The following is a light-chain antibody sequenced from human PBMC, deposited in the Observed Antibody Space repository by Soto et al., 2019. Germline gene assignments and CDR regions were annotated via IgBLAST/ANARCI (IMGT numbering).Light chain of an antibody. Sequence: SALTQPPSASGSPGQSVTISYTGTSSDVGGYNYVSWYQQHPGKAPKLMIYEVSKRPSGVPDRFSGSKSGNTASLTVSGLQAEDEADYYCSSYAGSNNFPYVFGTGTRSPS. J-gene: IGLJ1*01. CDR3: SSYAGSNNFPYV. V-gene: IGLV2-8*01. CDR2: EVS. CDR1: SSDVGGYNY.